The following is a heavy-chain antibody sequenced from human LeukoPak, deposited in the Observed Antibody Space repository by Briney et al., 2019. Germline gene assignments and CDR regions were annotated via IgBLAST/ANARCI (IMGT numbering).Heavy chain of an antibody. J-gene: IGHJ5*02. CDR2: ISWDGGST. CDR3: AKDKWPVLLHRPPKFDP. V-gene: IGHV3-43D*03. CDR1: GFTFDDYA. Sequence: GGSLRLSCAASGFTFDDYAMHWVRQAPGKGLEWVSLISWDGGSTYYADSVKGRFTISRDNSKNSLYLQMNSLRAEDTALYYCAKDKWPVLLHRPPKFDPWGQGTLVTVSS. D-gene: IGHD2-15*01.